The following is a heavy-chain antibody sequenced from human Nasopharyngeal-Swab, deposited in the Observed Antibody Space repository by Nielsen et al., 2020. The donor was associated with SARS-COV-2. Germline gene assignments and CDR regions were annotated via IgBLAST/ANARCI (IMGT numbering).Heavy chain of an antibody. V-gene: IGHV5-51*01. Sequence: GESLKISCQGSGYSFTNFWIGWVRQKPGKGLEWMGIIYPGDSETRYSPSFQGQVTISADKSISTAYLQWSSLKASDTAMYYCARGASAYDSWGQGTLVTVSS. J-gene: IGHJ4*02. D-gene: IGHD5-12*01. CDR1: GYSFTNFW. CDR3: ARGASAYDS. CDR2: IYPGDSET.